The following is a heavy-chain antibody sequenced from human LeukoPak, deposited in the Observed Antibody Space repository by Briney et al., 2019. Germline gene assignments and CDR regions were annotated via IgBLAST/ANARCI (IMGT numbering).Heavy chain of an antibody. Sequence: ASVKVSCKASGYTFINYDFSWVRQAPGQGLEWMGWISTYNGNTNYAQKLQGRVTMITDTSTSTAYMELRSLRSDDTAVYHCARQGYGGNPQGAADYWGQGTLVTVSS. V-gene: IGHV1-18*01. D-gene: IGHD4-23*01. J-gene: IGHJ4*02. CDR1: GYTFINYD. CDR3: ARQGYGGNPQGAADY. CDR2: ISTYNGNT.